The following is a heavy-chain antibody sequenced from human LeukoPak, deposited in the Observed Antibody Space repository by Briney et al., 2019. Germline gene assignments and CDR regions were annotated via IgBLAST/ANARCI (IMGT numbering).Heavy chain of an antibody. J-gene: IGHJ4*02. Sequence: PSQTLSLTCAVSGGSISSGGYSWSWTRQPPGTGLEWIGYIYHSGSTYYNPSLKSRVTISVDRSKNQFSLKLSSVTAADTAVYYCARTDSSGYYLFDYWGQGTLVTVSS. CDR3: ARTDSSGYYLFDY. CDR1: GGSISSGGYS. CDR2: IYHSGST. D-gene: IGHD3-22*01. V-gene: IGHV4-30-2*01.